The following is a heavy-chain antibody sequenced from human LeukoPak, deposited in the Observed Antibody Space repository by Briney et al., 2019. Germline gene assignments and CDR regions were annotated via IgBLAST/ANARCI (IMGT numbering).Heavy chain of an antibody. CDR1: GYTFTGYY. D-gene: IGHD3-22*01. Sequence: ASVKVSCKASGYTFTGYYMRWVRQAPGQGLEWMGWINPNSGGTNYAQKFQGRVTMTRDTSISTAYMELSRLRSDDTAVYYCARGYHYYDSSGPYLDYWGQGTLVTVSS. V-gene: IGHV1-2*02. CDR3: ARGYHYYDSSGPYLDY. CDR2: INPNSGGT. J-gene: IGHJ4*02.